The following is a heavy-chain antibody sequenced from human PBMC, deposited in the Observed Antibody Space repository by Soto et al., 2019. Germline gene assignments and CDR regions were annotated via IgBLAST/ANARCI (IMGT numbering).Heavy chain of an antibody. CDR2: IYYSGST. D-gene: IGHD3-10*01. CDR1: GGSISSYY. J-gene: IGHJ6*02. V-gene: IGHV4-59*01. Sequence: ASETLSLTCTVSGGSISSYYWSWIRQPPGKGLEWIGNIYYSGSTNYNPSLKSRVTISVDTSKNQFSLKLSSVTAADTAVYYCAREGYGSGTYYYCGMDVWGQGTTVTVSS. CDR3: AREGYGSGTYYYCGMDV.